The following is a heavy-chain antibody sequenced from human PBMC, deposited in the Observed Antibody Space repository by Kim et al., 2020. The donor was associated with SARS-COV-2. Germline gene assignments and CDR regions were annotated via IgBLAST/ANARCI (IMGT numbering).Heavy chain of an antibody. Sequence: APVKGRFTISRDDSKNTLYLQMNSLKIEDTAVYYCTTDALSGPPNYGMDVWGPGTTVTVSS. D-gene: IGHD2-15*01. J-gene: IGHJ6*02. CDR3: TTDALSGPPNYGMDV. V-gene: IGHV3-15*01.